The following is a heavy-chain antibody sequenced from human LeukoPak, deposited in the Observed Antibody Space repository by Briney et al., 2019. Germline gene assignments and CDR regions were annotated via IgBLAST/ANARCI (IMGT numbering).Heavy chain of an antibody. V-gene: IGHV3-7*01. J-gene: IGHJ6*02. Sequence: PGGSLRLSCAASGFSFSNYWMSWVRQAPGKGLEWVASINHNGNVNYYVDSVKGRFTISRDNAKNSLYLQMNSLRAEDTAVYYCARDYGRSRDYGMDVWGQGTTVTVSS. D-gene: IGHD3-10*01. CDR1: GFSFSNYW. CDR3: ARDYGRSRDYGMDV. CDR2: INHNGNVN.